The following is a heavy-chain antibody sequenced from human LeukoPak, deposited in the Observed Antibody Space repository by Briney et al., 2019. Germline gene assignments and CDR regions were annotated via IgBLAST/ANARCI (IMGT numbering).Heavy chain of an antibody. CDR2: IYYSGST. CDR3: ARQDRGYSYGYHVFDTFDI. CDR1: GGSISSSSYY. J-gene: IGHJ3*02. D-gene: IGHD5-18*01. V-gene: IGHV4-39*07. Sequence: SETLSLTCTVSGGSISSSSYYWGWIRQPPGKGLEWIGSIYYSGSTYYNPSLKSRVTISVDTSKNQFSLKLSSVTAADTAVYYCARQDRGYSYGYHVFDTFDIWGQGTMVTVSS.